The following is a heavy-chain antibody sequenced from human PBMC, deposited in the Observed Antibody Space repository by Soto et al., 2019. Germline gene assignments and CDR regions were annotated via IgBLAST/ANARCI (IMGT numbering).Heavy chain of an antibody. J-gene: IGHJ6*02. V-gene: IGHV4-30-4*01. Sequence: SETLSLTCTVSGGSISSGDYYWSWIRQPPGKGLEWIGYIYYSGSTYYNPSLKSRVTISVDTSKNQFSLKLSSVTAADTAVYYCARDRIRPLFYYYGMDVWGQGTTVTVSS. CDR3: ARDRIRPLFYYYGMDV. CDR2: IYYSGST. CDR1: GGSISSGDYY.